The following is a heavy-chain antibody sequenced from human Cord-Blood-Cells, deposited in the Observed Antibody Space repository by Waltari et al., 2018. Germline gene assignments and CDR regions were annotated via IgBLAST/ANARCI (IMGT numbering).Heavy chain of an antibody. Sequence: EVQLVESGGGLVQPGGSLRLSCAASGFTFSSYWMHWVRQAPGKGLVWVSRINSEGSSTSYADSVKGRFTISRDNARNTLYLQMNSLRAEDTAVYYCLYSDDNAFDIWGQGTMVTVSS. V-gene: IGHV3-74*01. J-gene: IGHJ3*02. CDR2: INSEGSST. CDR1: GFTFSSYW. CDR3: LYSDDNAFDI. D-gene: IGHD4-17*01.